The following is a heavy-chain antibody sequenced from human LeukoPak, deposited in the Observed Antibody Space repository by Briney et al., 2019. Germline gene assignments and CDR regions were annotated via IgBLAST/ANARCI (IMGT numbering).Heavy chain of an antibody. J-gene: IGHJ4*02. CDR2: IYYSGST. Sequence: SETLSLTCTVSGGSISSSSYYWGWIRQPPGKGLEWIGSIYYSGSTYYNPSLKSRVTISVDTSKNQFSLKLSSVTAADTAVYYCARKVYDSSGYYYSHWGQGTLVTVSS. CDR3: ARKVYDSSGYYYSH. CDR1: GGSISSSSYY. V-gene: IGHV4-39*07. D-gene: IGHD3-22*01.